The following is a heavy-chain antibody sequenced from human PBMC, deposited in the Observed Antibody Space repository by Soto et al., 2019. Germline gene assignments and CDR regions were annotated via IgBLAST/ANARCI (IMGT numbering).Heavy chain of an antibody. D-gene: IGHD5-12*01. CDR3: ARELVAADY. Sequence: EVQLVESGGGLVQPGGSLSLSCAASGFTFSSYSMNWVRKAPGKGLEWVSYISSGTSTIYYADSVKARFTISRDNAKNSLYLQMTSLRAEDTAVYSCARELVAADYWGQGTLVTVSS. CDR1: GFTFSSYS. V-gene: IGHV3-48*01. J-gene: IGHJ4*02. CDR2: ISSGTSTI.